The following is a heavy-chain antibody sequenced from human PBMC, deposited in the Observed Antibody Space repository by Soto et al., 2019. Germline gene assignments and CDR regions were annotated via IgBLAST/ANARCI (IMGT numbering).Heavy chain of an antibody. Sequence: EVQLLESGGGLVQPGGSLRLSCAASGFTFSSYAMSWVRQAPGKGLEWVSAISGTGDSTYYADSVKGRFTISRDNXTNTLYLHINSLRAEDTAVYYCAKDRDSSGYYYRNYWGQGTLVTVSS. CDR3: AKDRDSSGYYYRNY. CDR2: ISGTGDST. J-gene: IGHJ4*02. V-gene: IGHV3-23*01. CDR1: GFTFSSYA. D-gene: IGHD3-22*01.